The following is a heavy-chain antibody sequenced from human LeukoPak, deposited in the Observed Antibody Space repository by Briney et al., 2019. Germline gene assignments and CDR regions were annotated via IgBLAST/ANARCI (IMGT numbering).Heavy chain of an antibody. J-gene: IGHJ6*03. V-gene: IGHV4-39*01. CDR3: ARQGYYYYYMDV. Sequence: SETLSLTCIVSYGSINSASYYWGWIRQPPGKGLEWIGSIYYSGSTYYNPSLKTRVTISVDTSKNQFSLRLSSVTAADTAVYYCARQGYYYYYMDVWGKGTTVTVSS. CDR1: YGSINSASYY. CDR2: IYYSGST.